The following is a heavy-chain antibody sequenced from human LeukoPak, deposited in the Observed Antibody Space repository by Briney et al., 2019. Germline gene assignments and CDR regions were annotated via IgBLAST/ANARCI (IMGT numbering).Heavy chain of an antibody. Sequence: PSETLSLTCTVSGGAISSYYWSWVRQPPGKGLEWIGYMFYSGSTNSNPSLKSRLTISVDTSKNQFSLKLTSVTAADTAVYYRARGGLMVHAHDAFDIWGQGTMVTVSS. CDR2: MFYSGST. V-gene: IGHV4-59*08. D-gene: IGHD2-8*01. CDR1: GGAISSYY. J-gene: IGHJ3*02. CDR3: ARGGLMVHAHDAFDI.